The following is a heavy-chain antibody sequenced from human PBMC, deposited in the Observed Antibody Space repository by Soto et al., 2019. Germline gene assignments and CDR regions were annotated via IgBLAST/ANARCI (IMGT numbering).Heavy chain of an antibody. V-gene: IGHV1-69*13. CDR2: IIPIFATA. CDR1: GGTFSSYA. J-gene: IGHJ4*02. CDR3: ATGNVCSGGSCYRDRFDY. Sequence: SVKVSCKASGGTFSSYAISWVRQAPGQGLEWMGGIIPIFATANYAQKFQGRVTITADESTSTAYMELSSLRSEDTAVYYCATGNVCSGGSCYRDRFDYWGQGTLVTVSS. D-gene: IGHD2-15*01.